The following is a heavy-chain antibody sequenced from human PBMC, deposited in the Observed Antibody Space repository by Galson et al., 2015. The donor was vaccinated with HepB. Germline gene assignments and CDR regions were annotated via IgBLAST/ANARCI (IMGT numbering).Heavy chain of an antibody. Sequence: SETLSLTCTVSGGSISSSSYYWGWIRQPPGKGLEWIGSIYYSGSTYYNPSLKSRVTISVDTSKNQFSLKLSSVTAADTAVYYCARDEYGVHVFDYWGQGTLVTVSS. D-gene: IGHD4-17*01. CDR2: IYYSGST. CDR1: GGSISSSSYY. CDR3: ARDEYGVHVFDY. V-gene: IGHV4-39*07. J-gene: IGHJ4*02.